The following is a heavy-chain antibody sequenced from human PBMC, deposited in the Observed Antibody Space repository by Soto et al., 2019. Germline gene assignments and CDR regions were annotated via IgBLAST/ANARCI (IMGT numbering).Heavy chain of an antibody. CDR1: GGTFSSYA. V-gene: IGHV1-46*01. D-gene: IGHD6-13*01. CDR2: INPSSGNT. J-gene: IGHJ5*02. CDR3: AGDVAAAAP. Sequence: EASVKVSCKASGGTFSSYAISWVRQAPGQGLEWMGLINPSSGNTSYAQKFQGRVTMTKDTSASTAYMELSSLRSEDTAVYYCAGDVAAAAPWAQRTLVTVSS.